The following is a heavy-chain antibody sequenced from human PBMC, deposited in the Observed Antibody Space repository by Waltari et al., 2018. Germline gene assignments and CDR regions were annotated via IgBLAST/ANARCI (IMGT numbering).Heavy chain of an antibody. CDR2: LYPTDSDT. J-gene: IGHJ6*02. CDR3: AITMDYNNFRSAMDV. Sequence: EVQLVQSGTEVKKPGESLKISCHFSGNSFNTYWIAWVRQMPGKGLEWRGLLYPTDSDTRYSPPIQGQVTISVDKSITTAYLQWSSLKASDTAIYYCAITMDYNNFRSAMDVWGHGTTVTVSS. D-gene: IGHD4-4*01. V-gene: IGHV5-51*03. CDR1: GNSFNTYW.